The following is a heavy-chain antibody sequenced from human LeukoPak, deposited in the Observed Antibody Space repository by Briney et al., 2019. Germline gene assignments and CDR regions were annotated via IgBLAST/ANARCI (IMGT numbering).Heavy chain of an antibody. V-gene: IGHV3-23*01. CDR3: AKLSGSYAFDY. CDR1: GFTFANYA. Sequence: GSLRLSCTSSGFTFANYAITWVRQAAGKGLEWVSAISGGDTVTYYADSVKGRFTISRDNSKSTLYLQVNSLRAEDTAVYYCAKLSGSYAFDYWGQGTLVTVSS. CDR2: ISGGDTVT. D-gene: IGHD3-10*01. J-gene: IGHJ4*02.